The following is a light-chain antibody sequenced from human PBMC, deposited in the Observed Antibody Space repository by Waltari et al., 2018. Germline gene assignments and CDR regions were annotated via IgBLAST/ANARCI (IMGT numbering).Light chain of an antibody. CDR1: QGIRNY. Sequence: IQLTQSPSSLSASVGDRVNLTFRASQGIRNYLAWYQQKPGKAPKLLIYAASTLQSGVPSRIIGSGSGTDFTLTISSLQPEDFATYYCQHLNSYQWTFGQGTKVEIK. CDR2: AAS. J-gene: IGKJ1*01. V-gene: IGKV1-9*01. CDR3: QHLNSYQWT.